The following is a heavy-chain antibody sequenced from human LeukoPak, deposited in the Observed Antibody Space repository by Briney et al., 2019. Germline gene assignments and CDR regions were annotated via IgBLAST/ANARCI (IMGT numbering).Heavy chain of an antibody. CDR2: IYSGGST. CDR3: PRVADRSAFDI. Sequence: GGSLRLSCATSGFTVSSTYMIWVRQAPGKGLEGVSTIYSGGSTYYADSVKGRFTISRDNAKNSLYLQMNSLRAEDTAVYYCPRVADRSAFDIWGQGTMVTVSS. J-gene: IGHJ3*02. V-gene: IGHV3-66*01. CDR1: GFTVSSTY.